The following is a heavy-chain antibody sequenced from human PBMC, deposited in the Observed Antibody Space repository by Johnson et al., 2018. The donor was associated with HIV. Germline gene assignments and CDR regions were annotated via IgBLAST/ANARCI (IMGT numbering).Heavy chain of an antibody. CDR2: IGWNSGRI. V-gene: IGHV3-9*01. Sequence: DVQVVESGGGLVQPGRSLRLSCAASGFTFDDYAMHWVRQVPGKGLEWVSGIGWNSGRIDYADSVKGRFTIYIDNAKDSLYLQMNSLRAEDTSVYYCARDRVIAVAGTGAFDIWGQGTMVTVSS. D-gene: IGHD6-19*01. CDR1: GFTFDDYA. J-gene: IGHJ3*02. CDR3: ARDRVIAVAGTGAFDI.